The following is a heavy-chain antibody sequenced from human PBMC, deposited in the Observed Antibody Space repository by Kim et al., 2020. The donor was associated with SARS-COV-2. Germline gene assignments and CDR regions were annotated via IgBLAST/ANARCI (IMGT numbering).Heavy chain of an antibody. V-gene: IGHV3-66*01. D-gene: IGHD6-19*01. CDR3: ATSLPSSAWTLNSGTFHI. CDR1: GFIVSNKY. Sequence: GGSLRLSCAASGFIVSNKYMNWVRQAPGKGLEWVSVIYSGGSTYYADSVKGRFTISRDNSKNTLDLQMNNLRAEDTALYYCATSLPSSAWTLNSGTFHIWGQGTMVTVSS. J-gene: IGHJ3*02. CDR2: IYSGGST.